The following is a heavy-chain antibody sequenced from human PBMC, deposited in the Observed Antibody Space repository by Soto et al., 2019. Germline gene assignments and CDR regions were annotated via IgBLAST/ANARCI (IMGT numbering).Heavy chain of an antibody. CDR1: GFPFSTSA. J-gene: IGHJ6*02. D-gene: IGHD1-26*01. CDR3: GKYSGSYPVYNGMNL. CDR2: ISATSDAA. V-gene: IGHV3-23*01. Sequence: EVQLLESGGGLVQPGGSLRLSCAASGFPFSTSAMNWVRQAPGKGLEWVSIISATSDAAHYAESVKGRFTSSRDNSKNTLYLQMNSLRAEDTAVYYRGKYSGSYPVYNGMNLWGQGTTVTVSS.